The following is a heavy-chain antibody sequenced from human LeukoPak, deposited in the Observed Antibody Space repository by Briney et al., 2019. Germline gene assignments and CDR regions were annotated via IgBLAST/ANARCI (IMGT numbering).Heavy chain of an antibody. CDR1: GFTFSSYG. CDR2: ISYDGSNK. CDR3: ARVRSWTGDRGYDTYWPDY. D-gene: IGHD5-12*01. V-gene: IGHV3-30*03. J-gene: IGHJ4*02. Sequence: GGSLRLSCAASGFTFSSYGMHWVRQAPGKGLEWVAVISYDGSNKYYADSVKGRFTISRDNSKNTLYLQMNSLRAEDTAVYYCARVRSWTGDRGYDTYWPDYWGQGTLVTVSS.